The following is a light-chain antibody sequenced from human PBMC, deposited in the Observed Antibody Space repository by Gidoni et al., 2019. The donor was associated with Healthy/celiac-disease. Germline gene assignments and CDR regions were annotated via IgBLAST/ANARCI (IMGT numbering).Light chain of an antibody. CDR3: QQRSNWPSIT. Sequence: IVVTQSPATLSLSPGERATLSCRASQSVSSYLAWYQQKPGQAPRLLIYDASTRATGIPARFSGRGSGTDFTLTISSLEPEDFAVYFCQQRSNWPSITFGPGTRLEIK. V-gene: IGKV3-11*01. J-gene: IGKJ5*01. CDR2: DAS. CDR1: QSVSSY.